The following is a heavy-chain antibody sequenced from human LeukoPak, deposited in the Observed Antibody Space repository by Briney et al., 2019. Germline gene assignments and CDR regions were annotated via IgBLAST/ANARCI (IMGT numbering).Heavy chain of an antibody. CDR2: ITSDGSST. D-gene: IGHD2-2*01. Sequence: PGGSLRLSCAASGSTLSNYLMHWVRQAPGKGLVWVSRITSDGSSTHYADSVKGRFTISRDNAKNTLYLQMNSLTAEDTAVYYCVSLGYCSTSSCQPWGQGTLVTVSS. CDR3: VSLGYCSTSSCQP. V-gene: IGHV3-74*01. CDR1: GSTLSNYL. J-gene: IGHJ4*02.